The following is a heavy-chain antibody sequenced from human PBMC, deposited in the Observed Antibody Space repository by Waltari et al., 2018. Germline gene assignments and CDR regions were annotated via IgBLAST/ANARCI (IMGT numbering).Heavy chain of an antibody. V-gene: IGHV1-2*06. CDR2: IYPNGGGT. J-gene: IGHJ3*02. Sequence: QVQLVQSGAEVEKPGASVKVSCKASGYIFIDYYINWVRQAPGQGLEWRGRIYPNGGGTNYAQKFKGSVTMTRDTSITTAYMELSSLQSDDTAVFYCVREALSWGQLDAFDTWGQGTMVTVSS. D-gene: IGHD3-16*01. CDR1: GYIFIDYY. CDR3: VREALSWGQLDAFDT.